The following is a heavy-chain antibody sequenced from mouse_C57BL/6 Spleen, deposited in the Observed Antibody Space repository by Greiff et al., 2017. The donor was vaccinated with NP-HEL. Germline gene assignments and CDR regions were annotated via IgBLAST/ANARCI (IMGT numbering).Heavy chain of an antibody. J-gene: IGHJ4*01. CDR1: GFTFSDYG. V-gene: IGHV5-17*01. CDR3: ANDYYGSSYAMDY. D-gene: IGHD1-1*01. CDR2: ISSGSSTL. Sequence: EVHLVESGGGLVKPGGSLKLSCAASGFTFSDYGMHWVRQAPEKGLEWVAYISSGSSTLYYADTVKGRFTISRDNAKNTLFLQMTSLRSEDTAMYYCANDYYGSSYAMDYWGQGTSVTVSS.